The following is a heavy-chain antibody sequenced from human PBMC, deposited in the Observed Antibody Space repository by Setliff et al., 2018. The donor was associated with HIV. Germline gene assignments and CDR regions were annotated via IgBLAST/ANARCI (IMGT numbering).Heavy chain of an antibody. D-gene: IGHD3-10*01. CDR2: IFSSGST. CDR3: ARRIDDSGSFPDKNWFDT. V-gene: IGHV4-4*09. Sequence: SETLSLTCTVSGDSISSYSWNWIRQSPGGGLEWIGFIFSSGSTKYNPSLQSRVTMSIDTSKNQFSLRLTSVTAADTAVCYCARRIDDSGSFPDKNWFDTWGQGSLVTVSS. CDR1: GDSISSYS. J-gene: IGHJ5*02.